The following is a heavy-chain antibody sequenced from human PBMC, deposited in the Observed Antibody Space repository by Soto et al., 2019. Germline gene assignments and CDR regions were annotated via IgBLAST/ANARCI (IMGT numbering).Heavy chain of an antibody. V-gene: IGHV1-18*01. D-gene: IGHD3-10*01. Sequence: ASVKVSCKASGYTFTSYGISWVRQAPGQGLEWMGWISAYNGNTNYAQKLQGRVTMTTDTSTSTAYMELRSLRSDDTAVYYCAREGTVRGVRKTTPFDYWGQGTLVTVSS. CDR3: AREGTVRGVRKTTPFDY. J-gene: IGHJ4*02. CDR1: GYTFTSYG. CDR2: ISAYNGNT.